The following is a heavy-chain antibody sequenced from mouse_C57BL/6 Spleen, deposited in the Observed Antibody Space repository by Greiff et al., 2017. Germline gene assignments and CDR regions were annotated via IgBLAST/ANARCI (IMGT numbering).Heavy chain of an antibody. Sequence: QVHVKQSGAELVRPGASVTLSCKASGYTFTDYEMHWVKQTPVHGLEWIGAIDPETGGTAYNQKFKGKAILTADKSSSTAYMELRSLTSENSAVYYCDRGGTTVVAPLNFDVWGTGTTVTVSS. CDR3: DRGGTTVVAPLNFDV. CDR1: GYTFTDYE. J-gene: IGHJ1*03. CDR2: IDPETGGT. D-gene: IGHD1-1*01. V-gene: IGHV1-15*01.